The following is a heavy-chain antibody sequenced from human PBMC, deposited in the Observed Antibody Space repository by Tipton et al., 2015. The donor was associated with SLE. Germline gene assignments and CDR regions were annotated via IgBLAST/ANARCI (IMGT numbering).Heavy chain of an antibody. CDR2: IYTFGIT. J-gene: IGHJ3*02. CDR1: GASISNYSYY. CDR3: AGPMVTRGVGAFEI. D-gene: IGHD4-23*01. V-gene: IGHV4-61*02. Sequence: TLSLTCTVSGASISNYSYYWSWIRQPAGKGLEWIGRIYTFGITNYNPSLNSRVTISGDTSKNQISLNLRSVSAADTAVYFCAGPMVTRGVGAFEIWGQGTLVSVSS.